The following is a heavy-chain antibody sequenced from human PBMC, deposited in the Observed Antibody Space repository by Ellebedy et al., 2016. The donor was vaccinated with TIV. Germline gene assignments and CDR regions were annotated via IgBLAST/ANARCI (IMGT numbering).Heavy chain of an antibody. V-gene: IGHV4-34*01. J-gene: IGHJ4*02. CDR2: IDHSGST. CDR1: GGSFSGYY. CDR3: GIRGFMLTTGYFDD. D-gene: IGHD3-16*01. Sequence: SETLSLTCAVYGGSFSGYYWSWIRQPPGKGLEWIGEIDHSGSTNYNPSLKSRVTISVDTSKNQFSLKLTSVTAADTAVYYCGIRGFMLTTGYFDDWGRGTLVTVSS.